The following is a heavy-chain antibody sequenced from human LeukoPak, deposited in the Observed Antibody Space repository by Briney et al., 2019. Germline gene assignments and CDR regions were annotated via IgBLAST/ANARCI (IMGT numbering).Heavy chain of an antibody. J-gene: IGHJ4*02. CDR3: ARLFMYCSGGSCYPHY. CDR1: GYSFTSYW. D-gene: IGHD2-15*01. Sequence: GDSLKISCKGSGYSFTSYWIGCVRQMPGKGLEWMGIIYPGDSDTRYSPSFHGQVTISADKSISPAYLQWSSLKASDTAMYYCARLFMYCSGGSCYPHYWGQGTLVTVSS. CDR2: IYPGDSDT. V-gene: IGHV5-51*01.